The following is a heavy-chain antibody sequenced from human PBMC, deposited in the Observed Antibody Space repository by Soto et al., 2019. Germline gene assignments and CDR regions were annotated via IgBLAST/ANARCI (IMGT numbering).Heavy chain of an antibody. CDR2: ISSTTNYI. V-gene: IGHV3-21*01. Sequence: GGSLRLSCAASGFTFTRYSMNWVRQAPGKGLEWVSSISSTTNYIYYGDSMKGRFTISRDNAKNTLYLQMISLRAEDTALYFCVRGIPSQYTTNWLYWYFDLWGRGTQVTVSS. CDR3: VRGIPSQYTTNWLYWYFDL. D-gene: IGHD1-1*01. J-gene: IGHJ2*01. CDR1: GFTFTRYS.